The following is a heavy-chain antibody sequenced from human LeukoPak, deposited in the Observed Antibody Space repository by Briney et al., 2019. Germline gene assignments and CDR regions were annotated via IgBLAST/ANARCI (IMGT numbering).Heavy chain of an antibody. Sequence: SVKVSCKASGGTFSSYAISWVRQAPGQGLEWMGRIIPIFGIANYAQKFQGRVTITADESTSTAYMELSSLRSEDTAVYYCASSYYYDSSGYLDYWGQGTLVTVSS. CDR1: GGTFSSYA. CDR2: IIPIFGIA. CDR3: ASSYYYDSSGYLDY. J-gene: IGHJ4*02. D-gene: IGHD3-22*01. V-gene: IGHV1-69*15.